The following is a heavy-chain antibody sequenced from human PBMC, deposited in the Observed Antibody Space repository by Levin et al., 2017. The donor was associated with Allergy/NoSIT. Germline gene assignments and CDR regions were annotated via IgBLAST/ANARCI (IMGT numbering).Heavy chain of an antibody. J-gene: IGHJ3*02. CDR1: GFTFSSYG. Sequence: PGGSLRLSCAASGFTFSSYGMHWVRQAPGKGLEWVAVIWYDGSNKYYADSVKGRFTISRDNSKNTLYLQMNSLRAEDTAVYYCARDESGDSDAFDIWGQGTMVTVSS. D-gene: IGHD3-10*01. CDR3: ARDESGDSDAFDI. CDR2: IWYDGSNK. V-gene: IGHV3-33*01.